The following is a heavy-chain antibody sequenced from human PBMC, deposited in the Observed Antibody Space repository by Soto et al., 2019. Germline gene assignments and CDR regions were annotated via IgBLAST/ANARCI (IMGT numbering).Heavy chain of an antibody. D-gene: IGHD3-3*01. CDR2: IFSNDEN. CDR3: VWIRNHDFWSGSVFDI. J-gene: IGHJ4*02. Sequence: FSHSKDKMGVSWIRQPPGKALEWLAHIFSNDENAYSTSLESRLTISKDTSKSQVVLTMTNMDPVDTATYYCVWIRNHDFWSGSVFDIWGQGTLVTVSS. CDR1: FSHSKDKMG. V-gene: IGHV2-26*01.